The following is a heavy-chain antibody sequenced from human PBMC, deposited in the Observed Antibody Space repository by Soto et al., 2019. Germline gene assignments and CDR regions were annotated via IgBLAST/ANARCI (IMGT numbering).Heavy chain of an antibody. V-gene: IGHV4-59*01. Sequence: SETLSLTCTVSGGSISTYYWSWIRQPPGKGLEWIGYIYYSGSTSYNPSLKSRVTISVDTSKNQFSLKLRSATAADTAVYYCASDRSSGWDQGYGMDVWGQGTTVTVS. J-gene: IGHJ6*02. CDR1: GGSISTYY. CDR3: ASDRSSGWDQGYGMDV. D-gene: IGHD6-19*01. CDR2: IYYSGST.